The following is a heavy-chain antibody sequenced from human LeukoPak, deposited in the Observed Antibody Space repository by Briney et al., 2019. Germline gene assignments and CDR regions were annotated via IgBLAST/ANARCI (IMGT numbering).Heavy chain of an antibody. V-gene: IGHV5-10-1*01. J-gene: IGHJ6*02. CDR1: GYIFTSYW. CDR2: IDPSDSYI. CDR3: ARDAKGTSYGMGF. D-gene: IGHD1-1*01. Sequence: GESLKISCKGSGYIFTSYWINWVRQMPGKGLEWLGRIDPSDSYINYSPSFQGHVTISADKSSSTAYLQWSSLKASDSAMFYCARDAKGTSYGMGFWGQGTTDTVTS.